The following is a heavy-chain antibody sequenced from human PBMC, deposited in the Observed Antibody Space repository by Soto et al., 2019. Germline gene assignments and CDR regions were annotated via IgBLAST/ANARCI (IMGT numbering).Heavy chain of an antibody. CDR1: GFTFSTYA. V-gene: IGHV3-30-3*01. Sequence: AESLRLSSGTSGFTFSTYALHRSRQAPGKGLEWVAVISYDGSNKYYADSVKGRFTISRDNSKNTLYLQMNSLRAEDTAVYYCARDGRITGTTTAYFDYWGQGT. D-gene: IGHD1-7*01. CDR2: ISYDGSNK. CDR3: ARDGRITGTTTAYFDY. J-gene: IGHJ4*02.